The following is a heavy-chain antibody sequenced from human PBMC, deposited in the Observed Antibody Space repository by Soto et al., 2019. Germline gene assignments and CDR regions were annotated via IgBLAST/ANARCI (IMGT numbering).Heavy chain of an antibody. CDR3: ARDRSPNYYDSSGIDY. D-gene: IGHD3-22*01. CDR2: INWNGGST. CDR1: GFTFDDYG. Sequence: EVQLVESGGGVVRPGGSLRLSIAASGFTFDDYGMSWVRQAPGKGLEWVSGINWNGGSTGYADSVKGRFTISRDNAKNSLYLQMNSLRAEDTALYHCARDRSPNYYDSSGIDYWGQGTLVTVSS. V-gene: IGHV3-20*02. J-gene: IGHJ4*02.